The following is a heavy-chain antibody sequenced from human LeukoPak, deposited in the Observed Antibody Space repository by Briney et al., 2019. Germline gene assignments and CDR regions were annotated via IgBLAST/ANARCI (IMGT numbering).Heavy chain of an antibody. CDR2: ISSSSYTI. Sequence: GGSLRLSCAASGFTFSDYYMSWIRQAPGKGLEWVSYISSSSYTIYYADSVKGRFTISRDISKNTLYLQMGSLRPEDMAVYYCARVDSGSACASWGQGILVTVSS. J-gene: IGHJ1*01. V-gene: IGHV3-11*04. CDR3: ARVDSGSACAS. D-gene: IGHD6-19*01. CDR1: GFTFSDYY.